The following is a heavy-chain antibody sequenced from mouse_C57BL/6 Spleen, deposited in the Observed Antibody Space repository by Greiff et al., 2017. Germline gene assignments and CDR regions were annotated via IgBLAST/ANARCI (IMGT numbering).Heavy chain of an antibody. CDR1: GFTFSSYA. CDR2: ISSGGDYI. Sequence: EVKLMESGEGLVKPGGSLKLSCAASGFTFSSYAMSWVRQTPEKRLEWVAYISSGGDYIYYADTVKGRFTISRDTARNTLYLQMSRLKSEDTAMYYGTRDRDEGYAWFGDWGEGTLVTVSA. V-gene: IGHV5-9-1*02. J-gene: IGHJ3*01. CDR3: TRDRDEGYAWFGD.